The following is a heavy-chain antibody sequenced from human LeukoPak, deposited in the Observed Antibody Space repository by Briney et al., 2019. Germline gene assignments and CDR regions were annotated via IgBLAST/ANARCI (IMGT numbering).Heavy chain of an antibody. J-gene: IGHJ6*02. D-gene: IGHD3-10*01. CDR2: ITGKSNTP. Sequence: GGSLRLSCAASGFTFSTYTINWVRQAPGKGLEWVSAITGKSNTPYYADSVKGRFTISRDNSKNTVWLHMNSLTAEDTAVYYCARFRQQIAYYYYYAVDVWGQGTTVTVSS. CDR3: ARFRQQIAYYYYYAVDV. CDR1: GFTFSTYT. V-gene: IGHV3-23*01.